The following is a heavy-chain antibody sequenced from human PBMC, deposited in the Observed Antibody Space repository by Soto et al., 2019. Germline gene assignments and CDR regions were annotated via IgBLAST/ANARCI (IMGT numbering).Heavy chain of an antibody. V-gene: IGHV3-30-3*01. CDR1: GFTFSSYA. Sequence: QVQLVESGGGVVQPGRSLRLSCAASGFTFSSYAMHWVRQAPGKGLEWVAVISDDGSNKYYADSVKGRFTISRDNSKNTLYLQMNSLRAEDTAVYYCARGRSYYYGSGSGYWGQGTLVTVSS. CDR3: ARGRSYYYGSGSGY. D-gene: IGHD3-10*01. CDR2: ISDDGSNK. J-gene: IGHJ4*02.